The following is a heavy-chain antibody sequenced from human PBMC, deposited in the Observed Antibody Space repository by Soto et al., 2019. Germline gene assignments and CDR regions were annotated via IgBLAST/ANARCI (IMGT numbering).Heavy chain of an antibody. CDR1: GYTFTSYA. CDR3: ARSRSRQQLSFDC. CDR2: INAGNGNT. Sequence: VQLVQSGAEVKKPGASVKVSCKASGYTFTSYAMHWVRQAPGQRLEWMGWINAGNGNTKYSQKFQGRATITRDTSASKAYMELSSLRSEATAVYYCARSRSRQQLSFDCWGQGTLVTVSS. D-gene: IGHD6-13*01. J-gene: IGHJ4*02. V-gene: IGHV1-3*01.